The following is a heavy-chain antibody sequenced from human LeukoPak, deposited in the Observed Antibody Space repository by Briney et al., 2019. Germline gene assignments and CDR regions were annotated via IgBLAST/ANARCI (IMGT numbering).Heavy chain of an antibody. V-gene: IGHV3-7*01. CDR3: ARDRQWLVYGMDV. Sequence: GGSLRLSCTISGFTFSSYWMSWVRQAPGKGLEWMANINQDAGEKYYVDSVKGRFTISRDNAKNSLYLQMNSLRAEDTAVYYCARDRQWLVYGMDVWGQGTTVTVSS. CDR1: GFTFSSYW. CDR2: INQDAGEK. D-gene: IGHD6-19*01. J-gene: IGHJ6*02.